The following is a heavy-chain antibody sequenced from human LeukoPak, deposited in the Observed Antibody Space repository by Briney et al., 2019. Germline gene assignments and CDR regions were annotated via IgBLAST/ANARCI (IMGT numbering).Heavy chain of an antibody. Sequence: PGGSLRLSCAASGSTFSDYYMSWIRQAPGRGLEWVSYISSSGSAIYYADSVKGRFTISRDNAKNSLYLQINSLGAEDTAVYYCARERSGYGDFDSWGQGTLVTVSS. J-gene: IGHJ4*02. CDR3: ARERSGYGDFDS. D-gene: IGHD4-17*01. V-gene: IGHV3-11*01. CDR2: ISSSGSAI. CDR1: GSTFSDYY.